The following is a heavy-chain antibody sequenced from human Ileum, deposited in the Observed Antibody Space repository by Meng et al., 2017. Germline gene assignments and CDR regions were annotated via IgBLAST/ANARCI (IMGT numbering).Heavy chain of an antibody. CDR2: INGGNGNT. V-gene: IGHV1-3*01. Sequence: QVQLVQSGAEVRKPGASVKVSCKASGYNFAGYTIHWVRQAPGQRLEWMGGINGGNGNTKYAQQYQDRGTFTRDTSSSTAYMESSSLTSEDMDIDYCARSVGYCSSSDCLGKYHFDYWGQGTLVTVSS. CDR3: ARSVGYCSSSDCLGKYHFDY. J-gene: IGHJ4*02. D-gene: IGHD2-2*01. CDR1: GYNFAGYT.